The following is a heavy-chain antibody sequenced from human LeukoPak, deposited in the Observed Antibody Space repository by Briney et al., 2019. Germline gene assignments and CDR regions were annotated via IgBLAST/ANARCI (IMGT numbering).Heavy chain of an antibody. CDR3: ARGGVYRNWFDP. Sequence: SETLSLTCAVYGGSFSGYYWSWIRQPPGKGLEWIGEINHSGSTNYNPSLKSRVTISVDTSKNQFSLKLSSVTAADTAVYYCARGGVYRNWFDPWGQGTLVTVSS. D-gene: IGHD4-11*01. CDR1: GGSFSGYY. J-gene: IGHJ5*02. V-gene: IGHV4-34*01. CDR2: INHSGST.